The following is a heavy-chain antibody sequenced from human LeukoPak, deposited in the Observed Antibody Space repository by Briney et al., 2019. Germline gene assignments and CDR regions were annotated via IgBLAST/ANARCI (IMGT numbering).Heavy chain of an antibody. D-gene: IGHD6-19*01. Sequence: PSETLSLTCTVSGGSISSSSYYWGWIRQPPGKGLEWIGSIYYSGSTYYNPSLKSRVTISVDTSKNQFSLKLSSVTVADTAVYYCAITPLKGIAVAGTLNFDYWGQGTLVTVSS. CDR3: AITPLKGIAVAGTLNFDY. V-gene: IGHV4-39*01. CDR1: GGSISSSSYY. CDR2: IYYSGST. J-gene: IGHJ4*02.